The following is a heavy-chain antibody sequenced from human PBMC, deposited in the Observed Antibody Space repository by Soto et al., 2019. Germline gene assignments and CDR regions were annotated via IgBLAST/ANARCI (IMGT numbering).Heavy chain of an antibody. Sequence: SQTLSLTCAISGDSVSSNSAAWNWIRQSPSRGLEWLGRTYYRSKWYNDYAVSVKSRITINPDTSKNQFSLQLNSVTPEDTAVYYCAREKLYYDYIWGSYRRDAFDIWGQGTMVTVSS. CDR1: GDSVSSNSAA. CDR3: AREKLYYDYIWGSYRRDAFDI. V-gene: IGHV6-1*01. J-gene: IGHJ3*02. CDR2: TYYRSKWYN. D-gene: IGHD3-16*02.